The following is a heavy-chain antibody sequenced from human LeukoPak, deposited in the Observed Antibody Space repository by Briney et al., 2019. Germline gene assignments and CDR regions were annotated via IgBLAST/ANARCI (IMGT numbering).Heavy chain of an antibody. CDR2: ISWNGGST. Sequence: RTGGSLRLSCAASGFTFNNNGMNWVRQAPGKGLEWVSRISWNGGSTGYADSVKGRFTISRDNAKNSLYLQMNSLRAEDTAVYYCAELGITMIGGVWGKGTTVTISS. D-gene: IGHD3-10*02. CDR1: GFTFNNNG. J-gene: IGHJ6*04. CDR3: AELGITMIGGV. V-gene: IGHV3-20*04.